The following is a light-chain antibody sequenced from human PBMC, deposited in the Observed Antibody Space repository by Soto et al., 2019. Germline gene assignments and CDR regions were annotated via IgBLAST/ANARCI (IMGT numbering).Light chain of an antibody. CDR2: DAS. CDR1: QSVSSY. V-gene: IGKV3-11*01. J-gene: IGKJ1*01. CDR3: QQRSNS. Sequence: EIVLRQSPSTRSLSPGERAILSCRASQSVSSYLAWYQQKPGQAPRLLIYDASNRATGIPARFSGSGSGTDFTLTISSLEPEDFAVYYCQQRSNSLGQGTKVDIK.